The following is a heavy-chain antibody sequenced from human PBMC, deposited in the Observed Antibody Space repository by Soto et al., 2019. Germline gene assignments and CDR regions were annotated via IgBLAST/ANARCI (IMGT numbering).Heavy chain of an antibody. V-gene: IGHV1-69*13. Sequence: SVKVSCKASGGTFSSYAISWVRQATGQGLEWMGGIIPIFGTANYAQKFQGRVTITADESTSTAYMELSSLRSEDTAVYYCARAQLVTPPGGYYYGMDVWGQGTTVTVSS. CDR3: ARAQLVTPPGGYYYGMDV. J-gene: IGHJ6*02. D-gene: IGHD3-9*01. CDR2: IIPIFGTA. CDR1: GGTFSSYA.